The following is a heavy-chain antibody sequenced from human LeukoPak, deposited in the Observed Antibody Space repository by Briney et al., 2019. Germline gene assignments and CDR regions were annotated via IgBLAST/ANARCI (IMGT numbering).Heavy chain of an antibody. Sequence: ASVTVSCKASGYTFTSFVINWVRQAPGQGLERMGWISAYNGNTSYTQNLQGRVTMTTDTSTSTAYMELRSLRSDDTAVYYCARDFKVRGEVQLYGMDVWGQGTTVTVSS. CDR3: ARDFKVRGEVQLYGMDV. J-gene: IGHJ6*02. CDR1: GYTFTSFV. CDR2: ISAYNGNT. V-gene: IGHV1-18*01. D-gene: IGHD4-17*01.